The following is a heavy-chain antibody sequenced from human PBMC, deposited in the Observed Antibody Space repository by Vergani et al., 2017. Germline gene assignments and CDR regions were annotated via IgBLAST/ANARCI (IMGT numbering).Heavy chain of an antibody. Sequence: EVQLLESGGGLVQPGGSLRLSCAASGFTFSSYAMSWVRQAPGKGLEWVSAISGSGGSTYYADSVNGRFTISRDNSKNTLYLQMNSLRAEDTAVYYCAKTVYYYDSTYYFDYWGQGTLVTVSS. CDR1: GFTFSSYA. J-gene: IGHJ4*02. V-gene: IGHV3-23*01. CDR2: ISGSGGST. D-gene: IGHD3-22*01. CDR3: AKTVYYYDSTYYFDY.